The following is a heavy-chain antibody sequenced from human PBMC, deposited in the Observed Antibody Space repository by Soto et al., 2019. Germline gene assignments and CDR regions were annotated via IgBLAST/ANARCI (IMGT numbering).Heavy chain of an antibody. D-gene: IGHD3-10*01. J-gene: IGHJ6*02. V-gene: IGHV3-13*01. Sequence: EVQLVESGGGSVQPGGSLRLSCAASGFTFGSYDMHWVRQATGRGLEWVSSIDIVGDTYYQGSVKGRFTITRDNVKNSLYLQMNSLRAEDSAVYXXXRXXSGEGFGEVSYGLDVWGHGTTVTVSS. CDR3: XRXXSGEGFGEVSYGLDV. CDR2: IDIVGDT. CDR1: GFTFGSYD.